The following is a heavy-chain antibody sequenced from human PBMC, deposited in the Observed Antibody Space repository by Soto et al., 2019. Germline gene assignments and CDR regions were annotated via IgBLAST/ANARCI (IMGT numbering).Heavy chain of an antibody. CDR3: ARESKVAAGGYNWFDP. J-gene: IGHJ5*02. V-gene: IGHV4-4*02. Sequence: SETLSLTCAVSGGSISSSNWWSWVRQPPGKGLEWIGEIYHSGSTNYNPSLKSRVTISVDKSKNQFSLKLSSVTAADTAVYYCARESKVAAGGYNWFDPWGQGTLVIVS. D-gene: IGHD6-13*01. CDR2: IYHSGST. CDR1: GGSISSSNW.